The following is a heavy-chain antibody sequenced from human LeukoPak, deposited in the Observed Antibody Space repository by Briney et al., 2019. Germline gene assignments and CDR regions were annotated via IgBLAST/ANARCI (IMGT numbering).Heavy chain of an antibody. V-gene: IGHV4-39*07. CDR1: GGSISGRSHY. CDR2: FYYGGST. Sequence: SETLSLTCTVSGGSISGRSHYWGWIRQPPGKGLEWIASFYYGGSTNYDPSLKSRVTISLDTSKNQLSLKLNSVTAADTAVYYCATVAVIRGVTYFDYWGQGTLVTVSS. J-gene: IGHJ4*02. CDR3: ATVAVIRGVTYFDY. D-gene: IGHD3-10*01.